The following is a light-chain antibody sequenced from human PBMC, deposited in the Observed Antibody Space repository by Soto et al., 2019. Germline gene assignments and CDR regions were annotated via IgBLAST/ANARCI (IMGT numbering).Light chain of an antibody. CDR3: QSYDSSLSGGGV. J-gene: IGLJ2*01. V-gene: IGLV1-40*01. CDR2: GNS. Sequence: QSVLTQPPSVSGAPGQRVTISCTGSSFNIGAGYDVHWYQQLPGTAPKLLIYGNSNRPSGVPDRFSGSKSGTSASLAITGLQAEDEADYYCQSYDSSLSGGGVFGGGTQLTVL. CDR1: SFNIGAGYD.